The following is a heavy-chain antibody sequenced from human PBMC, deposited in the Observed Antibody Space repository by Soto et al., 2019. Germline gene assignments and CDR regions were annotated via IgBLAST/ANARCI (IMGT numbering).Heavy chain of an antibody. CDR3: AKDESSGWSRSNWFDP. V-gene: IGHV3-9*01. CDR1: GFTFDDYA. J-gene: IGHJ5*02. Sequence: EVQLVESGGGLVQPGRSLRLSCAASGFTFDDYAMHWVRQAPGKGLEWVSGISWNSGSIGYADSVKGRFTISRDNAKNSLYLQMNSLRAEDTALYYCAKDESSGWSRSNWFDPRGQGTLVTVSS. CDR2: ISWNSGSI. D-gene: IGHD6-19*01.